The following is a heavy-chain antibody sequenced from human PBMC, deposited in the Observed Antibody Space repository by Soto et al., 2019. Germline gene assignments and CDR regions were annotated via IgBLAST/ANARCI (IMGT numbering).Heavy chain of an antibody. CDR2: ISFNGIDK. J-gene: IGHJ4*02. D-gene: IGHD5-12*01. V-gene: IGHV3-30*03. CDR1: GFTFTNHG. CDR3: VSGEGRNGHDTRFAY. Sequence: QMQLVESGGGVLQPGTSVKLSCVTSGFTFTNHGIHWVRQAPGKGLEWVADISFNGIDKWYQDSVEGRFIIFRDNSKNPAYLQMNGLTLEDTAMYYFVSGEGRNGHDTRFAYWGQGTLVTVSS.